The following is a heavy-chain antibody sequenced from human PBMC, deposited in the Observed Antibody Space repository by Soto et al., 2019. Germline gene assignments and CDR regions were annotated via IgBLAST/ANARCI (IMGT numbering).Heavy chain of an antibody. CDR3: ARVGPQGHVSRPYNWFDP. CDR1: GYTFTSYG. Sequence: GASVKVSCKASGYTFTSYGISWVRQAPGQGLEWMGWISAYNGNTNYAQNLQGRVTMTTDTSTSTGYMELRSLRSDDTAVYYCARVGPQGHVSRPYNWFDPGGQGTLVTVSS. J-gene: IGHJ5*02. CDR2: ISAYNGNT. V-gene: IGHV1-18*01.